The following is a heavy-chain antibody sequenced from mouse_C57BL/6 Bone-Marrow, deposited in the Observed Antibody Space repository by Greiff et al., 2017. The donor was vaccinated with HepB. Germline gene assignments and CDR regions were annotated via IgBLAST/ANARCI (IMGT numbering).Heavy chain of an antibody. V-gene: IGHV5-9-1*02. D-gene: IGHD1-1*01. CDR1: GFTFSSYA. CDR2: ISSGGDYI. CDR3: TRGYYGSSSDY. Sequence: EVNVVESGEGLVKPGGSLKLSCAASGFTFSSYAMSWVRQTPEKRLEWVAYISSGGDYIYYADTVKGRFTISRDNARNTLYLQMSSLKSEDTAMYYCTRGYYGSSSDYWGQGTTLTVSS. J-gene: IGHJ2*01.